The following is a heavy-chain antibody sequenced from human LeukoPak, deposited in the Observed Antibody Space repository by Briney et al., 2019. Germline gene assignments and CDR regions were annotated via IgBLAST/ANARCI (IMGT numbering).Heavy chain of an antibody. Sequence: GGSLRLSCAASGFTFSSYEMNWVRQAPGKGLEWVSYISGSGSTIYYADSVKGRFTISRDNAKNSLYLQMNSLRAEDTAVYYCARDSLPYDYVWGSYRFFDPWGQGTLVTVSS. V-gene: IGHV3-48*03. CDR2: ISGSGSTI. D-gene: IGHD3-16*02. CDR1: GFTFSSYE. CDR3: ARDSLPYDYVWGSYRFFDP. J-gene: IGHJ5*02.